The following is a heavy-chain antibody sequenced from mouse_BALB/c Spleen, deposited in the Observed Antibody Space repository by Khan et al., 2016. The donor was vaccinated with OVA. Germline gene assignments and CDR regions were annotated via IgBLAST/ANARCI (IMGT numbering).Heavy chain of an antibody. V-gene: IGHV3-2*02. J-gene: IGHJ2*01. CDR1: GYSITSDYA. CDR2: ISYSGRT. CDR3: ASSGTITTVVATVFDY. Sequence: VQLQQSGPGLVKPSQSLSISCTVTGYSITSDYAWNWIRQFPGNKLEWMGYISYSGRTSYNPSLKSRISITRDTSRNQFFLPLHYVTTEDTATYYCASSGTITTVVATVFDYWGQGTTPTVSS. D-gene: IGHD1-1*01.